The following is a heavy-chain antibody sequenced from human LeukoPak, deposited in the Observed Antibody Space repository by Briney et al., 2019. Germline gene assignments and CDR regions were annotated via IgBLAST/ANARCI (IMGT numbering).Heavy chain of an antibody. V-gene: IGHV3-30*03. J-gene: IGHJ5*02. D-gene: IGHD2-2*01. CDR1: GFTFSSYG. CDR3: ARVVKYQLLDWFDP. CDR2: ISYDGSNK. Sequence: GGSLRLSCAASGFTFSSYGMHWVRQAPGKGLEWVAVISYDGSNKYYADSVKGRFTISRDNSKNTLYLQMNSLRAEDTAVYYCARVVKYQLLDWFDPWGQGTLVTVSS.